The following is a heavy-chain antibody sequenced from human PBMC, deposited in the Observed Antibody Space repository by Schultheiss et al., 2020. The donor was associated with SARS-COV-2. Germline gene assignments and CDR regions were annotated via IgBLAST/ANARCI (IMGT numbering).Heavy chain of an antibody. Sequence: SETLSLTCAVSGYSISSGYYWGWIRQPPGKGLEWIGSIYHSGSTDYNPSLKSRVTISVDTSKNQFSLKLTSVTAADTAVYYCASSPIGGRTGMDVWGQGTTVTVSS. CDR1: GYSISSGYY. CDR2: IYHSGST. D-gene: IGHD6-6*01. CDR3: ASSPIGGRTGMDV. V-gene: IGHV4-38-2*01. J-gene: IGHJ6*02.